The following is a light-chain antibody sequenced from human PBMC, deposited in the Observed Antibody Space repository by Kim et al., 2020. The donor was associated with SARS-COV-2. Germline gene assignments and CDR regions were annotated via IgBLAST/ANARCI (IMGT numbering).Light chain of an antibody. J-gene: IGLJ2*01. V-gene: IGLV2-11*01. CDR3: CSYAGSVV. Sequence: PWQSVTISCTGTSRDVGSYNYLTWYQQRPGKAPKLIIYDVTKRPSGVPDRFSGSKSGNTASLTISGLQAEDEADYYCCSYAGSVVFGGGIQLTVL. CDR2: DVT. CDR1: SRDVGSYNY.